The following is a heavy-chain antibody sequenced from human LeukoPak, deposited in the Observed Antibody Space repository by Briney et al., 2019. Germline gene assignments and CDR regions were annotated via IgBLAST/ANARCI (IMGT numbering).Heavy chain of an antibody. CDR3: ARGPRRGYDSSGYYYGY. D-gene: IGHD3-22*01. Sequence: ASVKVSCKASGGTFSSYAISWVRQAPGQGLEWRGGIIPIFGTANYAQKFQGRVTITADESTSTAYMELSSLRSEDTAVYYCARGPRRGYDSSGYYYGYWGQGTLVTVSS. V-gene: IGHV1-69*13. CDR2: IIPIFGTA. J-gene: IGHJ4*02. CDR1: GGTFSSYA.